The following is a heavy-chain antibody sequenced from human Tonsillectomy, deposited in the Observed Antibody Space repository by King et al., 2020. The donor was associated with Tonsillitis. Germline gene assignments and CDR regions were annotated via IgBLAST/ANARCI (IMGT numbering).Heavy chain of an antibody. Sequence: VQLVESGGGLVQPGGSLRLSCAASGFTFSSYAMTWVRQAPGKGLEWGSTISGSGDSTYYADSVKGRFTISRDNSKNTRYLQMNSLRAEDTAVYYCAKSSVWSVGAFDIWGQGTMVTVSS. CDR3: AKSSVWSVGAFDI. CDR1: GFTFSSYA. D-gene: IGHD6-13*01. J-gene: IGHJ3*02. V-gene: IGHV3-23*04. CDR2: ISGSGDST.